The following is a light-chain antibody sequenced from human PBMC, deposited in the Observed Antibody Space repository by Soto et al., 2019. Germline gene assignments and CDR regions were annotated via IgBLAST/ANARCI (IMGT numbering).Light chain of an antibody. CDR1: QSVSSNY. V-gene: IGKV3-20*01. Sequence: EIVLTQSPGTLSLSPGERATLSCRASQSVSSNYLAWYQQKPGLAPRLLIYGASSRATGIPDRFSGGGSGTDFTLTISRLEPEDFAVYYCQHYSASVPVTFGQGTKLEIK. CDR3: QHYSASVPVT. J-gene: IGKJ2*01. CDR2: GAS.